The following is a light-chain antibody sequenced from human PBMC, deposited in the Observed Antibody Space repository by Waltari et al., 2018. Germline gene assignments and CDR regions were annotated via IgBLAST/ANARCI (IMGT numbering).Light chain of an antibody. CDR3: QQYDNLPT. CDR1: KDISNY. CDR2: DAS. V-gene: IGKV1-33*01. Sequence: EIQMTQSPSSLAASVGDRVTITCPASKDISNYLNWYQQKLGKAPKLLIYDASNLEKGVPSRFSGSGSVTDFTFTISILQPEDIATYYCQQYDNLPTFGQGTRLEIK. J-gene: IGKJ5*01.